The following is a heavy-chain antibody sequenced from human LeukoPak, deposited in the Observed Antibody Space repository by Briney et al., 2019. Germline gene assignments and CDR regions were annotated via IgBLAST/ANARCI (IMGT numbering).Heavy chain of an antibody. CDR2: IYYSGST. Sequence: SETLSLTCTVSGGSISSSSYYWGWIRQPPGKGLEWIGSIYYSGSTYYNPSLKSRVTISVDTSKNQFSLKLSSVTAADTAVYYCARTSPYYYDSSGYFYYFDYWGQGTLVTVSS. CDR1: GGSISSSSYY. CDR3: ARTSPYYYDSSGYFYYFDY. D-gene: IGHD3-22*01. V-gene: IGHV4-39*01. J-gene: IGHJ4*02.